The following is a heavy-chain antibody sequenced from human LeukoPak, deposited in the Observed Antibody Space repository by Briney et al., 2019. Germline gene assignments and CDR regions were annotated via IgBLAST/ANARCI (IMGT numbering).Heavy chain of an antibody. Sequence: ASVKVSCKASGYTFTSYGISWVRQAPGQGLEWMGWMNPNSGNTGYAQKFQGRVTITRNTSISTAYMELSSLRSEDTAVYYCARGRRRWLQNWFDPWGQGTLVTVSS. CDR1: GYTFTSYG. J-gene: IGHJ5*02. CDR3: ARGRRRWLQNWFDP. D-gene: IGHD5-24*01. CDR2: MNPNSGNT. V-gene: IGHV1-8*03.